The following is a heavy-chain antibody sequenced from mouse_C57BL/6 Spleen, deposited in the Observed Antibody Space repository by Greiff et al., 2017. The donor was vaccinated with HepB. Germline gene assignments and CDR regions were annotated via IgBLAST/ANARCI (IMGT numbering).Heavy chain of an antibody. CDR2: ISYDGSN. J-gene: IGHJ4*01. CDR1: GYSITSGYY. D-gene: IGHD2-12*01. Sequence: ESGPGLVKPSQSLSLTCSVTGYSITSGYYWNWIRQFPGNKLEWMGYISYDGSNNYNPSLKNRIPITRDTSKNQFFLKLNSVTTEDTATYYCAREVYYSAMDYWGQGTSVTVSS. CDR3: AREVYYSAMDY. V-gene: IGHV3-6*01.